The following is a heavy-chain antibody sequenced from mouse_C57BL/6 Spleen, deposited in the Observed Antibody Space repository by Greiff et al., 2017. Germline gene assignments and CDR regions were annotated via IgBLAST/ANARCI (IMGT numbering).Heavy chain of an antibody. D-gene: IGHD1-1*01. CDR1: GYTSTDYN. CDR3: ATDGSSSRFAY. Sequence: VQLQQSGPELVKPGASVKMSCKASGYTSTDYNMHWVKQSHGKSLEWIGYINPNNGGTSYNQKFKGKATLTVNKSSSTAYMELRSLTSEDSAVYYCATDGSSSRFAYWGQGTLVTVSA. V-gene: IGHV1-22*01. CDR2: INPNNGGT. J-gene: IGHJ3*01.